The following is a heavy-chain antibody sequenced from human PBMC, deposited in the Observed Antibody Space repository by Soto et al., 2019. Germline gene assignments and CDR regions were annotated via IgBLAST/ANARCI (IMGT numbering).Heavy chain of an antibody. J-gene: IGHJ4*02. Sequence: EVQLVESGGGLVQPGGSLRLSCAASGFTFSNYWMSLVRQAPGAGLEWVANIKQDGSENSYVDSVKGRFTISRDNAKNSVYLPMNSLSAEDTAVYYCARGRYCSGGRCYFDYWGQGTPVTVSS. D-gene: IGHD2-15*01. CDR3: ARGRYCSGGRCYFDY. CDR2: IKQDGSEN. V-gene: IGHV3-7*04. CDR1: GFTFSNYW.